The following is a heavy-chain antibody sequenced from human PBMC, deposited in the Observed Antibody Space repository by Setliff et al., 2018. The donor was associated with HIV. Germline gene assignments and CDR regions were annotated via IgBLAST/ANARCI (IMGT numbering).Heavy chain of an antibody. Sequence: GSLRLSCATSGFNFVNAWMSWVRQAPGKGLECLGRIKTRADGGKTDDASPVKGRFTISRDDSKNTLYLQMNSLKIEDTAVYFCTTDNGPSYSMDIWGQGTTVTVSS. D-gene: IGHD2-21*01. CDR1: GFNFVNAW. V-gene: IGHV3-15*01. CDR3: TTDNGPSYSMDI. CDR2: IKTRADGGKT. J-gene: IGHJ6*02.